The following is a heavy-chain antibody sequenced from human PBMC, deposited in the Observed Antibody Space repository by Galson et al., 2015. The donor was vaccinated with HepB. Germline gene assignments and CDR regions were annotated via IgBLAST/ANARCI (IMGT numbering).Heavy chain of an antibody. V-gene: IGHV3-30-3*01. J-gene: IGHJ4*02. D-gene: IGHD1-20*01. Sequence: SLRLSCAASGFTFSSYAMHWVRQAPGKGLEWVAVISYDGSNKYYADSVKGRFTISRDNSKNTLYLQMNSLRAEDTAVYYCATRTNWNYFDYWGQGTLVTVSS. CDR3: ATRTNWNYFDY. CDR1: GFTFSSYA. CDR2: ISYDGSNK.